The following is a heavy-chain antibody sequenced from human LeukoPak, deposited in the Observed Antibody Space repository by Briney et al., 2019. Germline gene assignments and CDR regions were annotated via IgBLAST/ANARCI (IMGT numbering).Heavy chain of an antibody. CDR1: GGTFSSYA. CDR2: IIPIFGTA. Sequence: GASVKVSCKASGGTFSSYAISWVRQAPGQGLEWMGEIIPIFGTANYAQKFQGRVTITADESTSTAYMELSSLRSEDTAVYYCARGGIVGASKPSNYYYYGMDVWGQGTTVTVSS. CDR3: ARGGIVGASKPSNYYYYGMDV. V-gene: IGHV1-69*13. J-gene: IGHJ6*02. D-gene: IGHD1-26*01.